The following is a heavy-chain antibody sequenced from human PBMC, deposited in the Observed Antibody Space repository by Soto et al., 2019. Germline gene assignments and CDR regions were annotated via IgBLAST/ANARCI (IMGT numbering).Heavy chain of an antibody. CDR3: ARILFGRSVAGGYFYMDV. Sequence: HVTLKESGPVLVKPTETLTLTCTVSGFSLSNGKVGVSWIRQPPGKALEWLAHIFSNDEKSYRTSLKSRLTSSEDTSKSPVVLTMTNVDPVDTATYYCARILFGRSVAGGYFYMDVWGKGTTVTVSS. V-gene: IGHV2-26*01. CDR2: IFSNDEK. D-gene: IGHD6-19*01. J-gene: IGHJ6*03. CDR1: GFSLSNGKVG.